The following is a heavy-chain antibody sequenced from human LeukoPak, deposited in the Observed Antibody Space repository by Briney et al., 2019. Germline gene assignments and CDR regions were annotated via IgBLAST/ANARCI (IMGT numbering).Heavy chain of an antibody. CDR1: GYTFTSYD. CDR2: MNLNSGNT. D-gene: IGHD2-21*01. CDR3: ARAPRVVIAILGFDY. J-gene: IGHJ4*02. V-gene: IGHV1-8*03. Sequence: ASVKVSCKASGYTFTSYDINWVRQAKGQGLEWMGWMNLNSGNTGYAQNFQGRVTITRNTSISKASMELSSLSSEDTAVYYCARAPRVVIAILGFDYWGQGTLVTVSS.